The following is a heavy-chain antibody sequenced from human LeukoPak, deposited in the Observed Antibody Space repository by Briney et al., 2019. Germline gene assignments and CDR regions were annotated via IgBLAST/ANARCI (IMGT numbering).Heavy chain of an antibody. Sequence: GGSLRLSCAASGFTFSSYGMHWVRQAPGKGLEWVAVIWYDGSNKYYADSVKGRFTISRDNSKNTLYLQMNSLRAEDTAVYYCAKDGDGIYSFDYWGQGTLVTVSS. J-gene: IGHJ4*02. CDR2: IWYDGSNK. V-gene: IGHV3-33*06. D-gene: IGHD2-21*01. CDR3: AKDGDGIYSFDY. CDR1: GFTFSSYG.